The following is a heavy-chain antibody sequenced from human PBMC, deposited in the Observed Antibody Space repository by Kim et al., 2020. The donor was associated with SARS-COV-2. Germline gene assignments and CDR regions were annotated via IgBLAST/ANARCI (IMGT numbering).Heavy chain of an antibody. J-gene: IGHJ4*02. D-gene: IGHD6-13*01. CDR2: INHSGST. CDR3: ARVGQQLVPSVGGVQPVNHFDY. V-gene: IGHV4-34*01. Sequence: SETLSLTCAVYGGSFSGYYWSWIRQPPGKGLEWIGEINHSGSTNYNPSLKSRVTISVDTSKNQFSLKLSSVTAADTAVYYCARVGQQLVPSVGGVQPVNHFDYWGQGTLVTVSS. CDR1: GGSFSGYY.